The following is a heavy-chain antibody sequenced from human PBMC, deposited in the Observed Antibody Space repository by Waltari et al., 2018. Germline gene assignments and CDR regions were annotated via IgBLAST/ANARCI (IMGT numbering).Heavy chain of an antibody. V-gene: IGHV4-4*07. Sequence: QVQLQESGPGLVKPSETLSLTCTVSGGSISSYYWSWIRQPAGKGLEWIGRMFIRVSANTNPTLEVRVPVSVDTSTYQFSRNLKSITATATAVYYCARERPESHYYNINGRNYFDIWGQGTLVTVSS. J-gene: IGHJ4*02. CDR3: ARERPESHYYNINGRNYFDI. CDR2: MFIRVSA. CDR1: GGSISSYY. D-gene: IGHD3-10*01.